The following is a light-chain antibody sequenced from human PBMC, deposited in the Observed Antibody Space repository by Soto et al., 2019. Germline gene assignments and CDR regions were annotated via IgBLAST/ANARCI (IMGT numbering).Light chain of an antibody. CDR1: QSVSKY. V-gene: IGKV3-11*01. CDR2: DAS. Sequence: EIVLTQSPATLSLSPGERATLSCRASQSVSKYLAWYQQKPGQAPRPLIHDASNRATGIPARFSGSGSGTDFTLTISSLEAEDFGVYYCQQRSNWPQITFGGGTKVEIK. CDR3: QQRSNWPQIT. J-gene: IGKJ4*01.